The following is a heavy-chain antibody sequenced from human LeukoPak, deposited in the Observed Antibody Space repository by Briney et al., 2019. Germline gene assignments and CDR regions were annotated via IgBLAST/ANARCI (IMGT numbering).Heavy chain of an antibody. J-gene: IGHJ4*02. CDR1: GGSISSSSYY. D-gene: IGHD6-19*01. CDR3: ARRAVAVFFSRSPSGIDY. Sequence: SETLSLTCTVSGGSISSSSYYWGWIRQPPGKGLEWIGEINHSGSTNYNPSLKSRVTISVDTSKNQFSLKLSSVTAADTAVYYCARRAVAVFFSRSPSGIDYWGQGTLVTVSS. V-gene: IGHV4-39*07. CDR2: INHSGST.